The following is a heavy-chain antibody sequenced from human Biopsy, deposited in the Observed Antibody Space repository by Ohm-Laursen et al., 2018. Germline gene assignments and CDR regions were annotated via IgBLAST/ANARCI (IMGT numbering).Heavy chain of an antibody. V-gene: IGHV3-9*01. D-gene: IGHD6-13*01. J-gene: IGHJ6*02. CDR3: AKYRYPSSWHYYYGMDV. Sequence: SPRLSCAATGFSFDNHVMHWVRQAPGKGLEWVSGISWNSDSIGYADSVKGRFTISRDNAKNSLYLQMNSLRSEDTALYYCAKYRYPSSWHYYYGMDVWGQGTTVTVSS. CDR1: GFSFDNHV. CDR2: ISWNSDSI.